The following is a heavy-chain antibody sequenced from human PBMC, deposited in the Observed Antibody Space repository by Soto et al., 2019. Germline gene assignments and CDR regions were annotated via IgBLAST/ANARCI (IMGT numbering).Heavy chain of an antibody. Sequence: ASVKVSCKASGYTFTRYGISWVRQAPGQGLEWMGWISADSGNTNDAQKLQGRVTMTKDTSTNIGYMELRSLRSDDTAVYYCASSGWLDLYYFDYWGQGTLVTVSS. V-gene: IGHV1-18*04. CDR3: ASSGWLDLYYFDY. CDR1: GYTFTRYG. CDR2: ISADSGNT. D-gene: IGHD6-19*01. J-gene: IGHJ4*02.